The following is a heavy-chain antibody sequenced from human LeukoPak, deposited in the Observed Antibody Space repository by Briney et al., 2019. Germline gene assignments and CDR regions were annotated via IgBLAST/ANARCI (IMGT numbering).Heavy chain of an antibody. V-gene: IGHV4-61*02. CDR2: IYASGNS. D-gene: IGHD2-15*01. J-gene: IGHJ5*02. CDR3: AGTRRYCSGGSCYNWFDP. Sequence: SETLSLTXTVSGGSISSDTYYWSWIRQPAGKGLEWIGRIYASGNSNYNASLKSRVTISIDTSNNQFSLRLSSVIASDTAVYYCAGTRRYCSGGSCYNWFDPWGQGTLVTVSS. CDR1: GGSISSDTYY.